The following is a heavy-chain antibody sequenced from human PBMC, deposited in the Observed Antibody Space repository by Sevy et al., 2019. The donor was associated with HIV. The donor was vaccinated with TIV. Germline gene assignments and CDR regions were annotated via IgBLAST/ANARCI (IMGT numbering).Heavy chain of an antibody. CDR1: GFTFSSYA. CDR2: ISGSGGST. J-gene: IGHJ4*02. Sequence: GGSLRLSCAASGFTFSSYAMSWVRQAPGKGLEWVSAISGSGGSTYYADSVKGRFTISRDNAKNSLYLQMNSLRDEDTAVYYCARDSDPGELTDYWGQGTLVTVSS. V-gene: IGHV3-23*01. CDR3: ARDSDPGELTDY. D-gene: IGHD3-10*01.